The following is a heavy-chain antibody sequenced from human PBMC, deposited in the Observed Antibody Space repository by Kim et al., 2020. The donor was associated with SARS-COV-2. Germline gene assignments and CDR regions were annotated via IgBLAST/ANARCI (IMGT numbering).Heavy chain of an antibody. CDR1: GGTFSSYA. Sequence: SVKVSCKASGGTFSSYAISWVRQAPGQGLEWMGGIIAIFGTANYAQKFQGRVTITADESTSTAYMELSSLRSEDTAVYYCAREMAAAGMNFQHWGQGTLVTVSS. CDR3: AREMAAAGMNFQH. CDR2: IIAIFGTA. J-gene: IGHJ1*01. D-gene: IGHD6-13*01. V-gene: IGHV1-69*13.